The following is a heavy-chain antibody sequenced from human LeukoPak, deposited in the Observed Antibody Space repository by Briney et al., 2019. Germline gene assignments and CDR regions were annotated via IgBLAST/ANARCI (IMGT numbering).Heavy chain of an antibody. Sequence: GGSLRLSCSVSGFTFSTFAMHWVRQAPGKGLEYVSGISSNGGSTYYADSVKGRFTISRDNSKNTLYLQMNSLRAEDTAVYYCAKALGSGSYYKVDYWGQGTLVTVSS. CDR2: ISSNGGST. CDR3: AKALGSGSYYKVDY. CDR1: GFTFSTFA. V-gene: IGHV3-64*04. J-gene: IGHJ4*02. D-gene: IGHD3-10*01.